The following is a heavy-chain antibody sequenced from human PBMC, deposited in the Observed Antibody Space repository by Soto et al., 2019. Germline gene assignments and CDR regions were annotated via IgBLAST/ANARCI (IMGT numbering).Heavy chain of an antibody. CDR2: ISFDGSER. J-gene: IGHJ6*02. Sequence: QVQLVESGGGVVQPGTSLRLSCVVSGLTFRDSGMHWVRQAPGKGLEWVAVISFDGSERHYRDSVKGRFSISRDNSRNTLYLQMNSLRGDDSAVYYCANGKGRVRYYYGMDVWGQGSTVTVSS. D-gene: IGHD1-26*01. V-gene: IGHV3-30*18. CDR3: ANGKGRVRYYYGMDV. CDR1: GLTFRDSG.